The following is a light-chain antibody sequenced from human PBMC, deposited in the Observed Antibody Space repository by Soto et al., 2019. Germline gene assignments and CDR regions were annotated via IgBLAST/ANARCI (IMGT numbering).Light chain of an antibody. Sequence: QSALTQPPSASGSPGQSVTISCTGTSSDVGGYNYVSWYQQHPGKAPKLMIYEVSKRPSGVPDRFSGSKSGNTASLTISGLQAEDEAEYYCSSYTSSSTWVFGGGTKVTVL. J-gene: IGLJ3*02. CDR3: SSYTSSSTWV. V-gene: IGLV2-8*01. CDR1: SSDVGGYNY. CDR2: EVS.